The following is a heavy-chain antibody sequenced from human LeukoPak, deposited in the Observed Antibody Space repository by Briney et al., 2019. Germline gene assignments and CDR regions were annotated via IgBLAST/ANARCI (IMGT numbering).Heavy chain of an antibody. V-gene: IGHV3-7*01. CDR1: GFTFSSYW. Sequence: GGSLRLSCAASGFTFSSYWMGWVRQAPGKGLEWVANIKQDGSEKYYVDSVKGRFTISRDNAKNSLYLQLNSLRAEDTAVYYCAGLLDPEFWTGYPDYWGQGTLVTVSS. D-gene: IGHD3/OR15-3a*01. CDR2: IKQDGSEK. CDR3: AGLLDPEFWTGYPDY. J-gene: IGHJ4*02.